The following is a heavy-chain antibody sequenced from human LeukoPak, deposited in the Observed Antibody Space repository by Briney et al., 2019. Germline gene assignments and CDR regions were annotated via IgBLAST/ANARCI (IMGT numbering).Heavy chain of an antibody. CDR2: MYHTGST. V-gene: IGHV4-38-2*01. J-gene: IGHJ3*02. D-gene: IGHD5-24*01. CDR3: ARVRAEMTTNDAFDI. CDR1: GYSISSGYY. Sequence: SETLSLTCAVSGYSISSGYYWGWIRQPPGKGLEGIGSMYHTGSTYYNPSLKSRVTISVDTSKNQFSLKLSSVTAADTAVYYCARVRAEMTTNDAFDIWGQGTMVTVSA.